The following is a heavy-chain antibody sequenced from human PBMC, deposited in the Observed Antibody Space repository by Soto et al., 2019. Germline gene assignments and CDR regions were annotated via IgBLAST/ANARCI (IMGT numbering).Heavy chain of an antibody. J-gene: IGHJ6*02. CDR2: ISYDGSNK. CDR3: ARRMGSSHAYYYHYGMDV. CDR1: GFTFSSYG. Sequence: PGGSLRLSCAASGFTFSSYGMHWVRQAPGKGLEWVAVISYDGSNKYYADSVKGRFTISRDNSKNTLYLQMNSLRAEDTAVYYCARRMGSSHAYYYHYGMDVWGQGTTVTVSS. V-gene: IGHV3-30*03. D-gene: IGHD3-10*01.